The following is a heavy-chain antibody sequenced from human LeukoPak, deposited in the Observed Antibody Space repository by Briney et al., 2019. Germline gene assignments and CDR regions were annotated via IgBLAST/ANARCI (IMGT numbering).Heavy chain of an antibody. CDR3: ARDLAYCGGDCWEGTFFFDY. J-gene: IGHJ4*02. Sequence: GSLGLPCAASGFPFDDYGMGWVRPASGKGLGWGFGINWDGGSTGYADSVKGRFTISRDNAKNSLYLQMNSLRAEDTAVYYCARDLAYCGGDCWEGTFFFDYWGQGTLVTVSS. CDR1: GFPFDDYG. CDR2: INWDGGST. D-gene: IGHD2-21*02. V-gene: IGHV3-20*04.